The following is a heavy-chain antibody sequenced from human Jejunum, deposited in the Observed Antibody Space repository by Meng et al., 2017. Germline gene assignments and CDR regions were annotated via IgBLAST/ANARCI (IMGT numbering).Heavy chain of an antibody. Sequence: VQLRGSVPGLVRPSGTLSLTFAVSGASISRTNWWSWVRQPPGKGLEWIGKIDPSESTHYNPSLKGRVTISADRSKNQFSLRLTSVTAADTAIYYCARAYCTDVSCHDFFDSWGQGTLVTVSS. V-gene: IGHV4-4*02. CDR3: ARAYCTDVSCHDFFDS. CDR2: IDPSEST. J-gene: IGHJ4*02. CDR1: GASISRTNW. D-gene: IGHD2-8*01.